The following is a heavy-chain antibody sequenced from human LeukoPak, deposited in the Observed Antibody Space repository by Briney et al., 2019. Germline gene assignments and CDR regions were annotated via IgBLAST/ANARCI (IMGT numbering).Heavy chain of an antibody. CDR1: GFTFSSYG. CDR2: ISYDGSNK. CDR3: ARSGGGSYPHYYMDV. Sequence: PGRSLRLSCAASGFTFSSYGMHWVRQAPGKGLEWVAVISYDGSNKSYADSVKGRFTISRDNAKNSLYLQMNSLRAEDTAVYYCARSGGGSYPHYYMDVWGKGTTVTVSS. J-gene: IGHJ6*03. D-gene: IGHD1-26*01. V-gene: IGHV3-30*03.